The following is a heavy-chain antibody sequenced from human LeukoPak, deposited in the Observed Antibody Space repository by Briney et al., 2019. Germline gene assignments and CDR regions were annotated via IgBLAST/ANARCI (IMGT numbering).Heavy chain of an antibody. J-gene: IGHJ5*02. CDR3: ARLQVHCGGDCYTRWFDP. D-gene: IGHD2-21*02. Sequence: SETLSLTCTVSGGSVNSYYWSWIRQPPGKGLEWIAYIYYSGSTKYNPSLKSRVTISLDRSKNQFSLKLRSVTAAGTAVYYCARLQVHCGGDCYTRWFDPWGQGTLVTVSS. CDR2: IYYSGST. V-gene: IGHV4-59*08. CDR1: GGSVNSYY.